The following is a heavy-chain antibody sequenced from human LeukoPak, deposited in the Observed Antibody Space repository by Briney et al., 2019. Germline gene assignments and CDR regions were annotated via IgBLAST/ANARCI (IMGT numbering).Heavy chain of an antibody. CDR1: GFTFSSYW. Sequence: SGGSLRLSCVVSGFTFSSYWMSWVRQAPGKGLEWVANIKQDGGEIYYVDSVKGRFTISRDNAKNSLYLQMNSLGPEDTAVYYCARDPYSGNYGNYYYYYMDVWGKGTTVTISS. J-gene: IGHJ6*03. CDR2: IKQDGGEI. CDR3: ARDPYSGNYGNYYYYYMDV. D-gene: IGHD1-26*01. V-gene: IGHV3-7*01.